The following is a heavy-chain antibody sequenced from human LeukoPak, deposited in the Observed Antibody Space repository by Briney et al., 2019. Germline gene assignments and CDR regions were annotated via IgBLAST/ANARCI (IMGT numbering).Heavy chain of an antibody. J-gene: IGHJ4*02. D-gene: IGHD1-1*01. CDR2: TSWNSGSM. V-gene: IGHV3-9*01. Sequence: PGRSLRLSCAASGFTFDDYAMHWVRQAPGKGLEWVSGTSWNSGSMGYADSVKGRFTISRDNAKNSLYLQMNSLRAEDTAVYYCARDLYNWNDGGYFDYWGQGTLVTVSS. CDR3: ARDLYNWNDGGYFDY. CDR1: GFTFDDYA.